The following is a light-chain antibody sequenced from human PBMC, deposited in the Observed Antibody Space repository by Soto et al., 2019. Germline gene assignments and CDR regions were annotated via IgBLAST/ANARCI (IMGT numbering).Light chain of an antibody. CDR1: SSNIGAGYD. CDR3: QSYDSGLSGQRV. J-gene: IGLJ2*01. CDR2: GNS. Sequence: QSVLTQPPSVSGAPGQRVTISCTGSSSNIGAGYDVHWYQQLPGTAPKLLIYGNSNRPSGVPDRFSGSKSGTSASLAITGLQAEDEADYYCQSYDSGLSGQRVFGGGTQLTVL. V-gene: IGLV1-40*01.